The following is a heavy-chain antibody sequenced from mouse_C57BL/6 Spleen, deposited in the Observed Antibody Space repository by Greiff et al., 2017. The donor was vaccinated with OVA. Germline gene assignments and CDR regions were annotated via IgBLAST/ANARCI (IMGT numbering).Heavy chain of an antibody. J-gene: IGHJ4*01. CDR2: INPNNGGT. CDR1: GYTFTDYN. D-gene: IGHD2-5*01. V-gene: IGHV1-18*01. Sequence: VQLQQSGPELVKPGASVKIPCKASGYTFTDYNMDWVKQSHGKSLEWIGDINPNNGGTIYNQKFKGKATLTVDKSSSTAYMELRSLTSEDTAVYYCASGYSKGGYYAMDYWGQGTSVTVSS. CDR3: ASGYSKGGYYAMDY.